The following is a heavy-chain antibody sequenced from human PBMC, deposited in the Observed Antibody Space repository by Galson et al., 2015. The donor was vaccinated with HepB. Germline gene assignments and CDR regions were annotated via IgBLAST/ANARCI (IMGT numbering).Heavy chain of an antibody. J-gene: IGHJ4*02. CDR1: GFSLNSRGVG. CDR3: AHMDLGLTSFAY. V-gene: IGHV2-5*02. D-gene: IGHD3/OR15-3a*01. CDR2: IFWDDDQ. Sequence: PALVKPTQTLTLTCTFSGFSLNSRGVGVGWIRQPPGKALERLALIFWDDDQRYTPLLKSRLSVTKDTSKNQVVLKLTSVDPVDTATYYCAHMDLGLTSFAYWGQGTLVTVSS.